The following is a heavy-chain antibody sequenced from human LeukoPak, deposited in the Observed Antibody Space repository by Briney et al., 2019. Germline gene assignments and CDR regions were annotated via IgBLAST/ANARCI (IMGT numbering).Heavy chain of an antibody. J-gene: IGHJ4*02. V-gene: IGHV3-23*01. CDR3: AKARNIDDYFDY. CDR2: ISGSGGST. D-gene: IGHD2-15*01. Sequence: PGGSLRLSCAASGFTFSSYAMSLVRQAPGKGLEWVSAISGSGGSTYYADSVKGRFTISRDNSKNTLYLQMNSLRAEDTAVYYCAKARNIDDYFDYWGQGTLVTVSS. CDR1: GFTFSSYA.